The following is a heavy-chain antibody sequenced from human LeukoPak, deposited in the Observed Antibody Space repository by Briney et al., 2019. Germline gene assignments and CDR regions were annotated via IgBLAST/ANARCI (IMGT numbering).Heavy chain of an antibody. Sequence: ASLKVSCKASGYTFTSYYMHWVRQAPGQGLEWMGIINPSGGTTSYAHKFQGRVTMTRDMSTSTVYMEMSSLRSEDTAVYYCARNKVTGTTACYMDAWGKKTTVTVSS. CDR2: INPSGGTT. J-gene: IGHJ6*03. V-gene: IGHV1-46*01. D-gene: IGHD1-7*01. CDR1: GYTFTSYY. CDR3: ARNKVTGTTACYMDA.